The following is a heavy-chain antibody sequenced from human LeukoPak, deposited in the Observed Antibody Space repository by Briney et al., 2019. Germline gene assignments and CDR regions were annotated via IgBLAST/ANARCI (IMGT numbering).Heavy chain of an antibody. V-gene: IGHV4-34*01. CDR3: ARGRGIFGVVIIKGAYDY. D-gene: IGHD3-3*02. J-gene: IGHJ4*02. CDR1: GGSFSGYY. Sequence: PSETLSLTCAVYGGSFSGYYWSWIRQPPGKGLEWIGEISHSGSTNYNPSLKSRVTISVDTSKNQFSLKLSSVTAADTAVYYCARGRGIFGVVIIKGAYDYWGQGTLVTVSS. CDR2: ISHSGST.